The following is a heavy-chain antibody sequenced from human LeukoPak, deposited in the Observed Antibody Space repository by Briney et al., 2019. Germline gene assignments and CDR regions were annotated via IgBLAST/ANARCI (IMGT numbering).Heavy chain of an antibody. CDR1: GFTVSSNY. Sequence: GGSLRLSCAASGFTVSSNYMSWVRQAPGKGLEWVSVIYSGGSTYYADSVKGRFTISRDNSKNTLYLQMNSLRAEDTAVYYCAREDDYGDPGFYIWGQGTMVTVSS. V-gene: IGHV3-53*01. CDR3: AREDDYGDPGFYI. J-gene: IGHJ3*02. CDR2: IYSGGST. D-gene: IGHD4-17*01.